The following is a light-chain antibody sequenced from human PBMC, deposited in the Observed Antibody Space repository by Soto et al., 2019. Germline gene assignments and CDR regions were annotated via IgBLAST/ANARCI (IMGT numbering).Light chain of an antibody. CDR1: QDISSY. CDR2: AAS. V-gene: IGKV1-9*01. CDR3: QQLNSLPWE. J-gene: IGKJ1*01. Sequence: IQLTQSPSSLSASVGDRFTITCRASQDISSYLAWYQQKPGKAPKLLIYAASTLQRGVPSRFSGSGSGTDFTLTISSLQPEDFAAYSCQQLNSLPWEFGQGTKVDIK.